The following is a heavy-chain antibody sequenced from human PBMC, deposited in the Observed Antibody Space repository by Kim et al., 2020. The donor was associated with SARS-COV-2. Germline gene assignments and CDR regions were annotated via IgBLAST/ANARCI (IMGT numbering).Heavy chain of an antibody. D-gene: IGHD3-22*01. Sequence: GGSLRLSCAASGFTFSTYWMTWVRQVPGKGLEWVANIGQDGSRKNYVDSVKDRFTISRDNAKNPLYMQMNNLGAEDTAVFYCARTSLYDSGAYEDYWGQGTLVTVSS. CDR3: ARTSLYDSGAYEDY. CDR2: IGQDGSRK. CDR1: GFTFSTYW. V-gene: IGHV3-7*01. J-gene: IGHJ4*02.